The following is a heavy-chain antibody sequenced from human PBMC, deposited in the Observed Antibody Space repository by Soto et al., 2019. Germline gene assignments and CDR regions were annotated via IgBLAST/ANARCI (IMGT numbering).Heavy chain of an antibody. CDR1: GFSLSNARMG. J-gene: IGHJ4*02. V-gene: IGHV2-26*01. D-gene: IGHD3-9*01. Sequence: QVTLKESGPVLVKPTETLTLTCTVSGFSLSNARMGVSWIRQPPGTALEWLAHIFSNDEKSYSTSLKSRFTISKDTSKSQGVLTMTNLDPVDTATYYCARINDILTGFDYWGQGTLVTVSS. CDR2: IFSNDEK. CDR3: ARINDILTGFDY.